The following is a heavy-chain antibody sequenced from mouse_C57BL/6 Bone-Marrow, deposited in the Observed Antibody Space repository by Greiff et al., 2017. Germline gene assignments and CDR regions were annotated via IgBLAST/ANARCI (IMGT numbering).Heavy chain of an antibody. J-gene: IGHJ2*01. CDR3: ASGGIYYYGSSPYYFDY. Sequence: VQLQQSGPELVKPGASVKISCKASGYSFTDYNMNWVKQSNGKSLEWIGVINPNYGTTSYNQKFKGTATLTVDQSSSTAYMQRNSLTSEDSAVYYCASGGIYYYGSSPYYFDYWGQGTTLTVSS. D-gene: IGHD1-1*01. CDR1: GYSFTDYN. V-gene: IGHV1-39*01. CDR2: INPNYGTT.